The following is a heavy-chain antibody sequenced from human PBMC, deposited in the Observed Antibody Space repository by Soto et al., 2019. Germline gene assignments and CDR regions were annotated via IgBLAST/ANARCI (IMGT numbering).Heavy chain of an antibody. D-gene: IGHD1-1*01. CDR3: AERPYYFDY. J-gene: IGHJ4*02. V-gene: IGHV3-23*01. CDR2: ISASGDST. CDR1: GFTFTNYA. Sequence: EVQLLESGGGLVQPGGSLRLSCAASGFTFTNYAMSWVRQAPGKGLEWVSTISASGDSTYYADSVKGRFTISRDNSKNTLCLQMNSLRAEDTAVYYCAERPYYFDYWGRGTLVTVSS.